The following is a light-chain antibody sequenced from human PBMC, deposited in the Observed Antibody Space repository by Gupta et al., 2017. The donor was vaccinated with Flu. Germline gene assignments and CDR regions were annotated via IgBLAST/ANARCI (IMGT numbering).Light chain of an antibody. Sequence: DVQMTQSPSSLSASVGDRVTITCRASQSTGNYLNWYQQKPGKAPDLLIYAASSLQSGVPSRFSGSGSGTDFTLTISSLQPEDFATYYCQQSSSVPYTFGQGTKLEIK. J-gene: IGKJ2*01. CDR2: AAS. CDR1: QSTGNY. CDR3: QQSSSVPYT. V-gene: IGKV1-39*01.